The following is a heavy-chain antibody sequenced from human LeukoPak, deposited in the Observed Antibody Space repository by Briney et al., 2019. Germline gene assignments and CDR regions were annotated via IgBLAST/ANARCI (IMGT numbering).Heavy chain of an antibody. J-gene: IGHJ4*02. CDR3: ARGVTATHPVGIY. V-gene: IGHV3-21*01. CDR1: GFTFSSYS. CDR2: INILSNYI. Sequence: GGSLRLSCAASGFTFSSYSMNWVRQAPGKGLEWVSSINILSNYIYYADSVKGRFTISRDNAKNSLYLQMNSLRAEDTAVYYCARGVTATHPVGIYWGQGTLVTVSS. D-gene: IGHD5-18*01.